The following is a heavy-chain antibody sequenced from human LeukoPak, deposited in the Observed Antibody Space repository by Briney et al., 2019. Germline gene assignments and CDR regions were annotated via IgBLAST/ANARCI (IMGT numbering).Heavy chain of an antibody. V-gene: IGHV3-20*04. CDR3: ARGCSGGSCRPYNWFDP. CDR1: GFTFDDYG. CDR2: INWNGGST. Sequence: GGSLRLSCAASGFTFDDYGMSWVRQAPGKGLEWVSGINWNGGSTGYADSVKGRFTISRDNAKNSLYLQMNSLRAEDTALYYCARGCSGGSCRPYNWFDPWGQGTLVTVSS. D-gene: IGHD2-15*01. J-gene: IGHJ5*02.